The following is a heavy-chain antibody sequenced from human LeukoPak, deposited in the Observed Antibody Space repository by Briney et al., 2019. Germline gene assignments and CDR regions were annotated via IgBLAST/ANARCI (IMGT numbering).Heavy chain of an antibody. D-gene: IGHD3-9*01. V-gene: IGHV1-18*01. CDR2: ISAYNGDT. CDR3: ARDRLPLSIFRECDF. Sequence: ASVKVSCKASGYTFTNYGMSWVRQAPGQGLEWMGWISAYNGDTGYAEKFQGRLTMTTDTATNTAYMELRSLGSDDTDVYFCARDRLPLSIFRECDFWGQGTLVTVFS. CDR1: GYTFTNYG. J-gene: IGHJ4*02.